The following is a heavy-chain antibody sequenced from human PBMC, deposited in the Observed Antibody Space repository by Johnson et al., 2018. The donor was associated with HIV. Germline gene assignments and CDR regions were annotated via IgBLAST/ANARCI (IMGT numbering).Heavy chain of an antibody. CDR3: ARNLWGSYRHDAFDI. J-gene: IGHJ3*02. V-gene: IGHV3-74*02. D-gene: IGHD3-16*02. CDR2: LSSDGSST. CDR1: GFTFSSYW. Sequence: VQLVESGRGLVQPGRSLRLSCAASGFTFSSYWMHWVRQAPGNGLVWVSRLSSDGSSTYYAESVKGRFTISRDNDKNTLYLQMNSLRAEDTAVYYCARNLWGSYRHDAFDIWGQGTMVTVSS.